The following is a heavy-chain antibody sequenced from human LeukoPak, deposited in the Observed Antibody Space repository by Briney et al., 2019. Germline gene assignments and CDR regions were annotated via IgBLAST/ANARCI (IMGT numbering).Heavy chain of an antibody. Sequence: KPGESLKISCKGSGYSFTSYWIGWVRQMPGKGLEWMGIIYPGDSDTRYSPSFQGQVTISADKSISTAYLQWSSLKASDTAMYYCARGYCSGGSCYGVWENWFDPWGQGTLVTVSS. V-gene: IGHV5-51*01. CDR1: GYSFTSYW. CDR3: ARGYCSGGSCYGVWENWFDP. CDR2: IYPGDSDT. J-gene: IGHJ5*02. D-gene: IGHD2-15*01.